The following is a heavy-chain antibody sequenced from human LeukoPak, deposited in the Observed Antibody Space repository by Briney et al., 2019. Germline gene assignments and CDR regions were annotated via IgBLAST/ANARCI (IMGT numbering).Heavy chain of an antibody. Sequence: GGSLRLSCAASGFTFSSYAMSWVRQAPGKGLEWVSYISSSGSTIYYADSVKGRFTISRDNAKNSLYLQMNSLRAEDTAVYYCARGSAGALFDYWGQGTLVTVSS. J-gene: IGHJ4*02. D-gene: IGHD7-27*01. V-gene: IGHV3-48*04. CDR2: ISSSGSTI. CDR1: GFTFSSYA. CDR3: ARGSAGALFDY.